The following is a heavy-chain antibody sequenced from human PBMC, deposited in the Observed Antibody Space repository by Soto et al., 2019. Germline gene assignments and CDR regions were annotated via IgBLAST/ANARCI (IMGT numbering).Heavy chain of an antibody. CDR1: GYTFTSHY. CDR3: ARGGCGGECSFDY. CDR2: INPSGGDT. Sequence: ASVKVSCKASGYTFTSHYIHWVRQAPGQGLEWMGIINPSGGDTTYAQQFQGRVTMTRDTSTRTVYMELSSLRSEDTAVYYCARGGCGGECSFDYWGQGTLVTVSS. J-gene: IGHJ4*02. D-gene: IGHD2-21*01. V-gene: IGHV1-46*01.